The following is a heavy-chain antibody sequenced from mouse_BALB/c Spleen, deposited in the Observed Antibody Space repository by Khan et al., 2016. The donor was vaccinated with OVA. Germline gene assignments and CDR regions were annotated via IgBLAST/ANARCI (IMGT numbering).Heavy chain of an antibody. Sequence: EVQLQESGPGLVKPSQSLSLTCTVTGYSITSDYAWNWIRQFPGNKLEWMASISYSGNTNYNPSLKSRISITRDTSKNQFFLQLNSVTTEDTATYYCAGYYGSSYLFFDYWGQGTTLTVSS. CDR3: AGYYGSSYLFFDY. J-gene: IGHJ2*01. D-gene: IGHD1-1*01. V-gene: IGHV3-2*02. CDR2: ISYSGNT. CDR1: GYSITSDYA.